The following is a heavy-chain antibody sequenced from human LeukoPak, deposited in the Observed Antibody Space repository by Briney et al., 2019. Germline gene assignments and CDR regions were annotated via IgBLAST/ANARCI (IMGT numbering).Heavy chain of an antibody. CDR3: AAYSYGPGYYYYGMDV. Sequence: GGSLRLSCAASGFTFSDYYMGWVRQAPGKGLEWVSVIYSGGSTYYADSVKGRFTISRDNSKNTLYLLMNSLRAEDTAVYYCAAYSYGPGYYYYGMDVWGQGTTVTVSS. CDR1: GFTFSDYY. J-gene: IGHJ6*02. V-gene: IGHV3-66*01. D-gene: IGHD5-18*01. CDR2: IYSGGST.